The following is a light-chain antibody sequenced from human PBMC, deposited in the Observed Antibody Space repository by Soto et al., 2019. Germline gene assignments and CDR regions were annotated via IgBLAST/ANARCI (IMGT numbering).Light chain of an antibody. CDR2: AAS. V-gene: IGKV3-20*01. CDR1: QSVSSSH. J-gene: IGKJ1*01. Sequence: PGERATLSCRASQSVSSSHLAWYQHKPGQAPRLLIYAASSRATGSPDRFSGSGSGTDFTLTISCLQSEDFATYYCQQYYSYPRTFGQGTKVDIK. CDR3: QQYYSYPRT.